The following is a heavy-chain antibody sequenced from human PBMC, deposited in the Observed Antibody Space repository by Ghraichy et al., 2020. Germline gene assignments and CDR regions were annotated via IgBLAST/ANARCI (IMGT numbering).Heavy chain of an antibody. D-gene: IGHD2-2*02. Sequence: ASVKVSCKASGYTFTTYYMHWVRQAPGQGLEWMGITNPTTGSTTYAEKFQGRVTMTRDTSTSTVYLELSSLTSEDTAVYYCTTAIRPPKAFDFWGQGTMVTVSS. CDR1: GYTFTTYY. V-gene: IGHV1-46*03. CDR2: TNPTTGST. CDR3: TTAIRPPKAFDF. J-gene: IGHJ3*01.